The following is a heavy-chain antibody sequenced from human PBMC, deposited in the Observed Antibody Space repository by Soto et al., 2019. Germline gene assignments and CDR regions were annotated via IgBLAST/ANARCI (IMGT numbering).Heavy chain of an antibody. CDR1: GFSLSTTEEG. J-gene: IGHJ4*02. Sequence: QITLKESGPTLVKPTQTLTLTCTFSGFSLSTTEEGVGWIRQPPGKAPEWLALIYWDDDKRYSPSLKTRFTITKDTSKNQVVLTVNNVDPVDTATYYCAHGSCFGADCYPNPYFDFWGQGILVTVSS. CDR3: AHGSCFGADCYPNPYFDF. D-gene: IGHD2-21*02. V-gene: IGHV2-5*02. CDR2: IYWDDDK.